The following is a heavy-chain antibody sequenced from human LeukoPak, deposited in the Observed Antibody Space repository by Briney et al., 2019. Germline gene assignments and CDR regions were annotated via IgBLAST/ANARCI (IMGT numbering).Heavy chain of an antibody. D-gene: IGHD6-13*01. V-gene: IGHV1-18*01. J-gene: IGHJ4*02. CDR3: ARVHLVCRSSWYCEAGNFDY. CDR1: GYTVTSYG. CDR2: ISAYNGNT. Sequence: ASVKVSCKASGYTVTSYGISWVRQAPGQGLEWMGWISAYNGNTNYAQKLQGRVTMTTDTSTSTAYMELRRLRSDDTAVYYCARVHLVCRSSWYCEAGNFDYWGQGTLVTVSS.